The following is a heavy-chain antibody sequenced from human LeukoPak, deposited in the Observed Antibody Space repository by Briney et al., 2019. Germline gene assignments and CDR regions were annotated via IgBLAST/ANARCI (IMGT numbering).Heavy chain of an antibody. CDR3: ARNSAVVTSRSWFDP. Sequence: SETLSLTCSVFDGSISNYYWSWIRQPPGKGLEWIGYAYYSGSTTYNPSLESRVTISVDTSKNQFSLKLTAVTAADTAVYYCARNSAVVTSRSWFDPWGQGTLVTVSS. V-gene: IGHV4-59*08. CDR2: AYYSGST. CDR1: DGSISNYY. J-gene: IGHJ5*02. D-gene: IGHD2-21*02.